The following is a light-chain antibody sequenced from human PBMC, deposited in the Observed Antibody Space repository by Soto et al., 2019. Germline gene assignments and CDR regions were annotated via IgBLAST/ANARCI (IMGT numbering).Light chain of an antibody. CDR2: DAS. V-gene: IGKV3-20*01. J-gene: IGKJ1*01. CDR3: QQYVNFVWT. CDR1: QSVSTSK. Sequence: IVLAQSPGTLSLSPGVRATLSCRTSQSVSTSKLAWYQQRPGQAPRLLMYDASRRATGIPDRFSGSGSGTDFTLTISRLEPEDVAVYYCQQYVNFVWTFGQGT.